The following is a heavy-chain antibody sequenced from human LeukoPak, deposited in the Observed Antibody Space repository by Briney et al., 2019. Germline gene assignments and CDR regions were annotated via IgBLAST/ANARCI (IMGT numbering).Heavy chain of an antibody. CDR3: ARHGPRGLRYFDWLLDY. CDR1: GYSISSGYY. CDR2: IYYCDST. V-gene: IGHV4-38-2*01. J-gene: IGHJ4*02. Sequence: SETLSLTCGVSGYSISSGYYWGWIRPRPGKGLEGIGNIYYCDSTYYNPSLRGRASISVNTSKNQFSLKLTSVTAADAAVYYCARHGPRGLRYFDWLLDYWGQGTLVTVSS. D-gene: IGHD3-9*01.